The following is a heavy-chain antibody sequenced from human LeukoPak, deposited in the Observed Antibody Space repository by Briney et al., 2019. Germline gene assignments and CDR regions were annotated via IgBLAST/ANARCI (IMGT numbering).Heavy chain of an antibody. CDR3: ATVQVSWFGELLFDY. D-gene: IGHD3-10*01. Sequence: ASVKVSCKVSGYTFTELSMHWVRQAPGKGLEWMGGFDPEDGETIYAQKFQGRVTMTEDTSTDTAYMELSSLRSEDTAVYYCATVQVSWFGELLFDYWGQGTLVTVSS. J-gene: IGHJ4*02. V-gene: IGHV1-24*01. CDR1: GYTFTELS. CDR2: FDPEDGET.